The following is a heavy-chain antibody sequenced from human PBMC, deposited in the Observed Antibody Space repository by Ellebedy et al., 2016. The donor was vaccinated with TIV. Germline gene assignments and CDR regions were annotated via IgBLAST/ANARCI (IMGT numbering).Heavy chain of an antibody. CDR2: ISWNSGSI. J-gene: IGHJ6*02. Sequence: SLKISXAASGFTFDDYAMHWVRQAPGKGLEWVSGISWNSGSIGYADSVKGRFTISRDNAKNSLYLQMNSLRAEDTALYYCAKDRRDSSGYGMDVWGQGTTVTVSS. D-gene: IGHD3-22*01. CDR1: GFTFDDYA. CDR3: AKDRRDSSGYGMDV. V-gene: IGHV3-9*01.